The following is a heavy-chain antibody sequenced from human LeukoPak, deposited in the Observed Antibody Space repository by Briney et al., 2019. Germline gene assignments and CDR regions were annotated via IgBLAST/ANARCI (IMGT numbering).Heavy chain of an antibody. CDR3: ARDSSSWSAEYFQH. CDR1: GGSFSGYY. CDR2: INHSGST. D-gene: IGHD6-13*01. Sequence: SETLSLTCAVYGGSFSGYYWSWIRQPPGKVLEWIGEINHSGSTNYNPSLKSRVTRSVDTSKNQFSLKLSSVTAADTAVYYCARDSSSWSAEYFQHWGQGTLVTVSS. V-gene: IGHV4-34*01. J-gene: IGHJ1*01.